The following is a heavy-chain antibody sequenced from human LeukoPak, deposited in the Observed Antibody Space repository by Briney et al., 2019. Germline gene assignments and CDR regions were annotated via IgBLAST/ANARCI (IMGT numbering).Heavy chain of an antibody. Sequence: PGGSLRLSCAASGFTFSNYAMSWVRQAPGKGLEWVSGISGSGGYTYYADSVKGRFTISRDNSNNTLYLQMNSLRAEDTAVYYCAKGGAVVPSYFDYWGQGTLVTVSS. CDR2: ISGSGGYT. J-gene: IGHJ4*02. CDR3: AKGGAVVPSYFDY. V-gene: IGHV3-23*01. CDR1: GFTFSNYA. D-gene: IGHD2-2*01.